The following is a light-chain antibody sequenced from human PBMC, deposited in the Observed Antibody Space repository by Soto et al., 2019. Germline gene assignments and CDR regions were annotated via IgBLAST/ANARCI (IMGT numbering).Light chain of an antibody. CDR3: GTWDGSLSAVV. Sequence: QSVLTQPPSVPAGPGQKVTISCSGRSSNIGNNYVSWYQQLPGTAPKLLIYDNDKRPSGIPDRFSGSKSGTSATLGITGLQTGDEADYYCGTWDGSLSAVVFGGGTKLTVL. V-gene: IGLV1-51*01. J-gene: IGLJ2*01. CDR1: SSNIGNNY. CDR2: DND.